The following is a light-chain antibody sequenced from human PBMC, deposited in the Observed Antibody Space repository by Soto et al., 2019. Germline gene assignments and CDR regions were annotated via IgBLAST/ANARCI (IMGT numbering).Light chain of an antibody. J-gene: IGKJ2*01. Sequence: EIQMTQSPSSVSASVGDRVTITCRASQGVSNWLAWYQQKPGKAPKLLIYAASTLRSGVPSRFRGSGSGTDFTFTISSLQPEDFATYFCQQYYTYPQTFGQGTKLEIK. CDR3: QQYYTYPQT. CDR2: AAS. V-gene: IGKV1-12*01. CDR1: QGVSNW.